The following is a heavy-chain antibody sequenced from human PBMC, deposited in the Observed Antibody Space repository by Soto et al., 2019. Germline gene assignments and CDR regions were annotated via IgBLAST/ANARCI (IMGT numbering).Heavy chain of an antibody. CDR1: GGSMSSGAYY. V-gene: IGHV4-31*03. D-gene: IGHD3-22*01. Sequence: QVQLQESGPGLVKPSQTLSLTCTVSGGSMSSGAYYWNWIHQHPGKGLEWIAYIYHSGNTYYNPSLKSRITISVDTSRNQFSLKLRSVTAADTAVYYCATTYSGYFDNWGQGALVTVSS. CDR3: ATTYSGYFDN. J-gene: IGHJ4*02. CDR2: IYHSGNT.